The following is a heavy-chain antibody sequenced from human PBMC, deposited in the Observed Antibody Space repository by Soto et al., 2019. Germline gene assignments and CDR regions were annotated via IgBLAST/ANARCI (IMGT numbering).Heavy chain of an antibody. CDR1: GGTFSSYA. J-gene: IGHJ4*02. CDR3: ASNTAMALYYFDY. Sequence: GASVKVSCKASGGTFSSYAISWVRQAPGQGLEWMGGIIPIFGTANYAQKFQGRVTITADESTSTAYMELSSLRSGDTAVYYCASNTAMALYYFDYWGQGTLVTVSS. CDR2: IIPIFGTA. D-gene: IGHD5-18*01. V-gene: IGHV1-69*13.